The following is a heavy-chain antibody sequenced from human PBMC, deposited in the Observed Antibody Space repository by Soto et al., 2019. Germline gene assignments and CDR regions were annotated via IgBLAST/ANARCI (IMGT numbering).Heavy chain of an antibody. CDR2: INHSGST. V-gene: IGHV4-34*01. J-gene: IGHJ3*02. CDR3: ATGYGSEAFDI. CDR1: GGSFSGYY. Sequence: PSETLSLTCAVYGGSFSGYYWSWIRQPPGKGLEWIGEINHSGSTNYNPSLKSRVTISVDTSKNQSSLKLSSVTAADTAVYYCATGYGSEAFDICGQGTMVTVSS. D-gene: IGHD3-10*01.